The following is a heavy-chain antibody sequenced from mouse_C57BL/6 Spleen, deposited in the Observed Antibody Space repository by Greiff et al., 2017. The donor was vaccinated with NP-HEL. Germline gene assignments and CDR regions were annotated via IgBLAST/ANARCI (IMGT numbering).Heavy chain of an antibody. CDR2: IWRGGGT. J-gene: IGHJ4*01. Sequence: QVQLQQSGPGLVQPSPSLSITCTVSGFSLTSYGVHWVRQSPGKGLEWLGVIWRGGGTAYNAAFMSSLSTTKDNSKTQVSFTLLSLQADDTAIYYCAKRGDGYYEGAMDYWGQGTSVTVSS. D-gene: IGHD2-3*01. CDR1: GFSLTSYG. V-gene: IGHV2-5*01. CDR3: AKRGDGYYEGAMDY.